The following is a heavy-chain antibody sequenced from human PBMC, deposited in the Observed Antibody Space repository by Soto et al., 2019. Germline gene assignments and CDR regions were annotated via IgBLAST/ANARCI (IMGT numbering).Heavy chain of an antibody. CDR2: ISGSGGST. J-gene: IGHJ4*02. CDR3: AKDPRGRYYYDSSGQKGY. CDR1: GFTFSSYA. D-gene: IGHD3-22*01. Sequence: PGGSLRLSCAASGFTFSSYAMSWVRQAPGKGLEWVSAISGSGGSTYYADSVKGRFTISRDNSKNTLYLQMNSLRAEDTAVYYCAKDPRGRYYYDSSGQKGYWGQGTLVTVSS. V-gene: IGHV3-23*01.